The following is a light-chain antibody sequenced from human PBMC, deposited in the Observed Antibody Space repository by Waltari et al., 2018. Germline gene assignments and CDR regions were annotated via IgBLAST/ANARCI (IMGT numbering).Light chain of an antibody. V-gene: IGLV2-14*01. J-gene: IGLJ1*01. Sequence: QSALTQPASVSGSPGQSITISCTGTSSDVGGYNYVPWYQQHPGKAPKLMIYEVSNRPSGVSNRISGSKSGNTASLTISGLQAEDEADYYCSSYTSSSTPFYVFGTGTKVTVL. CDR2: EVS. CDR1: SSDVGGYNY. CDR3: SSYTSSSTPFYV.